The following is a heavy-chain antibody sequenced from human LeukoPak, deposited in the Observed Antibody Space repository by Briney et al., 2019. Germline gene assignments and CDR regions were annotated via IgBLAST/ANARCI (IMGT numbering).Heavy chain of an antibody. V-gene: IGHV4-34*01. CDR1: GGSFSAYY. CDR3: ASGVREWLFYY. Sequence: PSETLSLTCAVYGGSFSAYYWSWIRQPPGTGLEWIGEINHSGSTNYNPSLKSRVTISVDTSKNQFSLKLNSVTAADTAVYYCASGVREWLFYYWGQGTLVTVSS. J-gene: IGHJ4*02. D-gene: IGHD3-3*01. CDR2: INHSGST.